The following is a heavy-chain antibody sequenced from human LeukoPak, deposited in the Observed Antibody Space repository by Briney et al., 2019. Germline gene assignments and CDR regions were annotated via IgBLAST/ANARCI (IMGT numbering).Heavy chain of an antibody. CDR2: IYYSGST. CDR3: ARGIRGFYYFDY. CDR1: GGFISSYY. Sequence: PSETLSLTCTVSGGFISSYYWSWIRQPPGKGLEWIGYIYYSGSTNYNPSLKSRVTISVDTSKNQFSLKLSSVTAADTAVYYCARGIRGFYYFDYWGQGTLVTVSS. V-gene: IGHV4-59*01. D-gene: IGHD1-14*01. J-gene: IGHJ4*02.